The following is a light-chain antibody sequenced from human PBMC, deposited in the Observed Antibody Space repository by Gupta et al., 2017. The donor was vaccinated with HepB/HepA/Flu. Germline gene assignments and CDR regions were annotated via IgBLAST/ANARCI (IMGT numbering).Light chain of an antibody. CDR3: QQSYIHRT. J-gene: IGKJ1*01. CDR1: QSISSY. Sequence: DIQMTQSPSSLSASVGDRVTITCRASQSISSYLNWYQQKPGKAPKLLIYSVSRWQSGVPSRFSGSGSGKDFTLTSSRRQHEDFATYYWQQSYIHRTFGQGTKVEIK. CDR2: SVS. V-gene: IGKV1-39*01.